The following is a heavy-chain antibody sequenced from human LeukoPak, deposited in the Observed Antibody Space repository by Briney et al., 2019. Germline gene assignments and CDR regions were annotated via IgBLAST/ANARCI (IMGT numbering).Heavy chain of an antibody. J-gene: IGHJ6*04. Sequence: GGSLRLSCAASGFTFSKHAMSWVRQAPGKGLEWVSLITGSGGDTNYAGSAKGRFTISRDNAKNTLYLQMNGLGADDGAVYYMAVWGKGTTVTVSS. CDR2: ITGSGGDT. CDR3: AV. CDR1: GFTFSKHA. V-gene: IGHV3-23*01.